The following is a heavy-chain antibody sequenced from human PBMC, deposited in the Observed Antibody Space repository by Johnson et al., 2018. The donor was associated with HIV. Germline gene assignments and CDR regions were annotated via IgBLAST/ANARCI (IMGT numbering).Heavy chain of an antibody. V-gene: IGHV3-30-3*01. Sequence: VQLVESGGGVVQPGRSLRLSCAASGFTFSSYAMHWVRQAPGKGLEWVAVISYDGSNKYYADSVKGRFTISRDNAKNSLYLQMNSRRAEDAAVYYCARNGLIPAAKGVAFDIWGQGTMVTVSS. D-gene: IGHD2-2*01. J-gene: IGHJ3*02. CDR3: ARNGLIPAAKGVAFDI. CDR1: GFTFSSYA. CDR2: ISYDGSNK.